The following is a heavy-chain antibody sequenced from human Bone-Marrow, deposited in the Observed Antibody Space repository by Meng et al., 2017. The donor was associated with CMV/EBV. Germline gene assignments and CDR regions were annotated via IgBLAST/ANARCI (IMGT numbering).Heavy chain of an antibody. V-gene: IGHV1-18*01. CDR2: ISAYNGNT. J-gene: IGHJ4*02. CDR3: ARSQPHSSGYIRFDY. D-gene: IGHD3-22*01. Sequence: ASVKVSCKSSGYTFTSYGISWVRQAPGQGLEWMGWISAYNGNTNYAQKLQGRVTMTTDTSTSTAYMELRSLRSDDTAVYYCARSQPHSSGYIRFDYWGQGPRVTGSS. CDR1: GYTFTSYG.